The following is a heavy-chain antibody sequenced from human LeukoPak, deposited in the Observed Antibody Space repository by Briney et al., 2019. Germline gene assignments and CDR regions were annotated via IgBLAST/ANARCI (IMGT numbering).Heavy chain of an antibody. D-gene: IGHD2-2*01. CDR1: GGTFSSYA. CDR3: ASPLGYCSSTSCFRESDYYYYGMDV. CDR2: IIPIFGTA. V-gene: IGHV1-69*01. Sequence: ASVKVSCKASGGTFSSYAISWVRPAPGQGLEWMGGIIPIFGTANYAQKFQGRVTITADESTSTAYMELSSLRSEDTAVYYCASPLGYCSSTSCFRESDYYYYGMDVWGKGTTVPVSS. J-gene: IGHJ6*04.